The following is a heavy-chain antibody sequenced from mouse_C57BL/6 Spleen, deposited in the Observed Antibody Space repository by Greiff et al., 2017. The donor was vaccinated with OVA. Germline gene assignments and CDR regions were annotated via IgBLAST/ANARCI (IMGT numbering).Heavy chain of an antibody. CDR1: GFSLTSYG. J-gene: IGHJ4*01. CDR2: IWSGGST. CDR3: ARTSMTTVVATMGYYAMDY. Sequence: VKLVESGPGLVQPSQSLSITCTVSGFSLTSYGVHWVRQSPGKGLEWLGVIWSGGSTDYNAAFISRLSISKDNSKSQVFFKMNSLQADDTAIYYCARTSMTTVVATMGYYAMDYWGQGTSVTVSS. D-gene: IGHD1-1*01. V-gene: IGHV2-2*01.